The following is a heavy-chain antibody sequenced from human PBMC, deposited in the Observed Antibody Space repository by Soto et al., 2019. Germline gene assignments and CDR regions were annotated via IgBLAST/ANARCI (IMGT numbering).Heavy chain of an antibody. J-gene: IGHJ3*02. V-gene: IGHV4-4*02. Sequence: SETLSLTCAVSGGSISSSNWWSWVRQPPGKGLEWIGEIYHSGSTNYNPSLKSRVTISVDKSKNQFSLKLSSVTAADTAVYYCARAILGSGYYDGYDAFDIWGQGTMVTVSS. CDR1: GGSISSSNW. CDR3: ARAILGSGYYDGYDAFDI. CDR2: IYHSGST. D-gene: IGHD3-22*01.